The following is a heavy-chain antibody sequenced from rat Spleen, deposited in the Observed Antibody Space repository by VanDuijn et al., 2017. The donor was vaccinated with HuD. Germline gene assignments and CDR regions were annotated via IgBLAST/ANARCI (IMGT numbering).Heavy chain of an antibody. D-gene: IGHD1-5*01. CDR2: MRYDGDT. J-gene: IGHJ2*01. V-gene: IGHV2S30*01. CDR3: ARDGNIGTTLDY. Sequence: QVQLKESGPGLVESSQTLSLTCTVSGFSLTGNNVHWVRQPPGKGLEWMGRMRYDGDTYYNSAHKSRLSISRDTSKSQVFLKMNSLQTEDIATYYCARDGNIGTTLDYWGQGVMVTVSS. CDR1: GFSLTGNN.